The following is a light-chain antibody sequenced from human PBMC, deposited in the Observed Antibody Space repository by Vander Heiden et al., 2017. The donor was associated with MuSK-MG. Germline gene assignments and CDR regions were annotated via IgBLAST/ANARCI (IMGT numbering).Light chain of an antibody. V-gene: IGKV1-27*01. CDR1: QDISNY. J-gene: IGKJ1*01. CDR3: QKDISAPWT. CDR2: AAS. Sequence: DIQMTQSPSSLSASVGDRVTITCRTSQDISNYLAWFQQKPGKVPKLLIEAASTLQSGVPSRFSGSGSGTDFTLTISSLQPEDVATYYCQKDISAPWTFGQGTKVEIK.